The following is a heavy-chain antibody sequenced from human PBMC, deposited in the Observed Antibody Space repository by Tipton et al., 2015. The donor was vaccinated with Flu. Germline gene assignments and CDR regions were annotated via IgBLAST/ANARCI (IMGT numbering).Heavy chain of an antibody. CDR2: VYYSGTT. CDR1: GDSLSSYY. J-gene: IGHJ5*02. CDR3: ARGGWEPHGGWFDP. V-gene: IGHV4-59*01. Sequence: GLVKPSETLSLTCSVSGDSLSSYYWTWIRQPPGKGLEWIGQVYYSGTTNYNSSLKSRVTVSLDKSKNQFSLKLNSITTADTAVFYCARGGWEPHGGWFDPWGQGTVVTVPS. D-gene: IGHD1-26*01.